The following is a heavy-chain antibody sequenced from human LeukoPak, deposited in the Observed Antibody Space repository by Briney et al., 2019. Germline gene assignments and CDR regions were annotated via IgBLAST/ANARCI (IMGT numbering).Heavy chain of an antibody. Sequence: SETLSLTCTVSGGSISSYYWSWIRQPPGKGLEWIGYIYYSGSTNYNPSLKSRVTISVDTSKNQFSLKLSSVAAADTAVYYCARDSDDDAFDIWGQGTMVTVSS. V-gene: IGHV4-59*01. D-gene: IGHD1-26*01. CDR1: GGSISSYY. CDR2: IYYSGST. CDR3: ARDSDDDAFDI. J-gene: IGHJ3*02.